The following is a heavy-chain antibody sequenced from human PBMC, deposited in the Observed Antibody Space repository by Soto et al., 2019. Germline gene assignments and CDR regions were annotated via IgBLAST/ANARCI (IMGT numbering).Heavy chain of an antibody. J-gene: IGHJ6*02. Sequence: QAQLVQSGAEVKKPGSSVKVSCKASGGTFSSYAISWVRQAPGQGLEWMGGIIPIFGTANYAQKFQGRVTITADKSTSTAYMELSSLRSEDTAVYYCARDSGITGTRYYYYGMDVWGQGNTVTVSS. D-gene: IGHD1-7*01. CDR3: ARDSGITGTRYYYYGMDV. CDR2: IIPIFGTA. V-gene: IGHV1-69*06. CDR1: GGTFSSYA.